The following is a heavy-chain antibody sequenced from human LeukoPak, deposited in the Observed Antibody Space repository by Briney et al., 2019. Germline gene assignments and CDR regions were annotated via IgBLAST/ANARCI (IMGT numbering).Heavy chain of an antibody. CDR1: GGSFSGYY. CDR2: INHSGST. D-gene: IGHD4-23*01. J-gene: IGHJ3*02. Sequence: SETLSLTCAVYGGSFSGYYWSWIRQPPGKGLEWIGEINHSGSTNYNPSLKSRVTISVDTSKNQFSLKLSSVTAADTAVYYCARPITTVEGAFDIWGQGTMVTVSS. V-gene: IGHV4-34*01. CDR3: ARPITTVEGAFDI.